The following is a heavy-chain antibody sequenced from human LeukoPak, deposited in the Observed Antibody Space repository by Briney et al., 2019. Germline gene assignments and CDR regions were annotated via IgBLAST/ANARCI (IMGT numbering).Heavy chain of an antibody. CDR3: ARVRAISSGWSGGDY. CDR2: IDSTSTYI. CDR1: GFSSSAHT. D-gene: IGHD6-19*01. V-gene: IGHV3-21*01. Sequence: GGSLRLSCEGSGFSSSAHTMNWVRQAPGKGLEWVSSIDSTSTYIYYADSMKGRFSISRDNAKNSLYLQMNSLRAEDTAVYYCARVRAISSGWSGGDYWGQGTLVTVSS. J-gene: IGHJ4*02.